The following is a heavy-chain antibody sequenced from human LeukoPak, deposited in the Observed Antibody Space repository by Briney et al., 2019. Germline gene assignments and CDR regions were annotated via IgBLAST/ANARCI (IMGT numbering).Heavy chain of an antibody. J-gene: IGHJ5*02. V-gene: IGHV3-7*01. CDR3: AKGPRAAMVTGWFDP. CDR1: GFTFSHSW. D-gene: IGHD5-18*01. Sequence: GGSLRLSCVASGFTFSHSWMTWVRQAPGKGLEWVGHIKEDGSSQNYADSVKGRFTISRDNSKNTLYLQMNSLRAEDTAVYYCAKGPRAAMVTGWFDPWGQGTLVTVSS. CDR2: IKEDGSSQ.